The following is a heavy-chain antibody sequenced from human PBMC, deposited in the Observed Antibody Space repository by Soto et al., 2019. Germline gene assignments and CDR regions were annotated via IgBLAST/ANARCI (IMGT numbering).Heavy chain of an antibody. CDR2: IYYSGST. CDR1: GGSISSGGYY. D-gene: IGHD3-22*01. CDR3: ARGLTKNYYDSSGYYRFDY. J-gene: IGHJ4*02. Sequence: SETLSLTCTVSGGSISSGGYYWSWIRQHPGKGLEWIGYIYYSGSTYYNPSLKSRVTISVDTSKNQFSLKLSSVTAADTAVYYCARGLTKNYYDSSGYYRFDYWGQGTLVTVSS. V-gene: IGHV4-31*03.